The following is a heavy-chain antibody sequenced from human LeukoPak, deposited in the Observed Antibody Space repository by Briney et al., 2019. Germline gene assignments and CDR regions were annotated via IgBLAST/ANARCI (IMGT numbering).Heavy chain of an antibody. V-gene: IGHV1-2*02. CDR1: GYTFTSYD. J-gene: IGHJ4*02. CDR2: INPNSGDT. D-gene: IGHD3-16*01. CDR3: ARVRYRLAETYIDY. Sequence: ASVKVSCKASGYTFTSYDINWVRQATGQGLEWMGWINPNSGDTNYAQKFQGRVTMTRDTSISTAYMELSRLRSDDTAAYYCARVRYRLAETYIDYWGQGTLVTVPS.